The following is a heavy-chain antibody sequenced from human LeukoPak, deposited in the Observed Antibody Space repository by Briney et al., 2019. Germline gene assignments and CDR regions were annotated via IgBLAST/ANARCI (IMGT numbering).Heavy chain of an antibody. CDR1: GYTLTDYY. J-gene: IGHJ6*03. Sequence: ASVKVSCKVSGYTLTDYYMHWVQQAPGKGLEWMGLVDPEDGETIYAEKFQGRVTITADTSTDTAYMELSSLRSEDTAVYYCATGIASYGYYYYYYMDVWGKGTTVTVSS. D-gene: IGHD5-18*01. V-gene: IGHV1-69-2*01. CDR2: VDPEDGET. CDR3: ATGIASYGYYYYYYMDV.